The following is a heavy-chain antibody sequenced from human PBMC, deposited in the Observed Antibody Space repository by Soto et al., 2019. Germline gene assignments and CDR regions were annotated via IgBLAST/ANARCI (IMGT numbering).Heavy chain of an antibody. D-gene: IGHD3-3*01. J-gene: IGHJ6*03. V-gene: IGHV1-3*01. Sequence: ASVKVSCKASGYTFTSYAMHWGRQAPGQRLEWMGWINSGNGNTKYSQKFQGRVTITRATYASTAYMELSSLRSDDTAVYYCVRWVVTGVAAYYYYYMDVWGKGTMVTVSS. CDR1: GYTFTSYA. CDR3: VRWVVTGVAAYYYYYMDV. CDR2: INSGNGNT.